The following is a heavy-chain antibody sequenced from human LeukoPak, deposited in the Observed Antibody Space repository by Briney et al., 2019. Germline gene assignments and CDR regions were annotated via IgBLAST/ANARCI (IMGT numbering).Heavy chain of an antibody. CDR3: AREIEGTTEY. Sequence: GASLRLSCAASGFTFSSYAMSWVRQAPGKGLEWVAAISYDGTNKYYIDSVKGRFTISRDNSKNTLYLQMNGLRTEDTAVYYCAREIEGTTEYWGQGTLVTVSS. V-gene: IGHV3-30-3*01. CDR2: ISYDGTNK. CDR1: GFTFSSYA. D-gene: IGHD1-7*01. J-gene: IGHJ4*02.